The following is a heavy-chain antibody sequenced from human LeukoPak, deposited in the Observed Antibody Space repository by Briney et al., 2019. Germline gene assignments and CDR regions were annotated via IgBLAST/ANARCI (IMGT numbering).Heavy chain of an antibody. D-gene: IGHD4-23*01. Sequence: GSLRLSCAASGFTFSDYYMSWIRQPPGKGLEWIGYIYYSGSTNYNPSLKSRVTISVDTSKNQFSLKLSSVTAADTAVYYCARHTTVVTPLDYWGQGTLVTVSS. CDR3: ARHTTVVTPLDY. CDR2: IYYSGST. J-gene: IGHJ4*02. V-gene: IGHV4-59*08. CDR1: GFTFSDYY.